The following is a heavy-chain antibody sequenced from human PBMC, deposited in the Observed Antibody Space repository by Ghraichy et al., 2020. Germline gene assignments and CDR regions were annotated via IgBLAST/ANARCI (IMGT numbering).Heavy chain of an antibody. D-gene: IGHD3-9*01. CDR1: GGSISSSSYY. CDR3: AAVGSPYYDILTGYYGMDV. Sequence: SETLSLTCTVSGGSISSSSYYWGWIRQPPGKGLEWIGSIYYSGSTYYNPSLKSRVTISVDTSKNQFSLKLSSVTAADTAVYYCAAVGSPYYDILTGYYGMDVWGQGTTVTVSS. CDR2: IYYSGST. J-gene: IGHJ6*02. V-gene: IGHV4-39*07.